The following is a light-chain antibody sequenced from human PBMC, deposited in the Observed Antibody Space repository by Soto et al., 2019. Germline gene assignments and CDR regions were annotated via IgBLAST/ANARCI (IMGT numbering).Light chain of an antibody. Sequence: QSALTQPASVSGSPGQSITISCTGTSSDVGGYNYVSWYQQHPGKAPKLMIYDVINRPSGVSNRFSGSKSGTTASLTISGLQSEDEADYYCSSYTSSSTRVFGGGTKLTVL. J-gene: IGLJ2*01. CDR1: SSDVGGYNY. CDR2: DVI. V-gene: IGLV2-14*01. CDR3: SSYTSSSTRV.